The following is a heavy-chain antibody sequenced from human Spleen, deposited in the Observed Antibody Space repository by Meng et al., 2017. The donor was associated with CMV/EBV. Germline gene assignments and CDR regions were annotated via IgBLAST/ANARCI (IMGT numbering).Heavy chain of an antibody. D-gene: IGHD4-17*01. CDR1: GGSISSSSYY. Sequence: GSLRLSCTVSGGSISSSSYYWGWIRQPPGKGLEWIGSIYYSGSTYYNPSLRSRVTISVDTSKNQFSLKLSSVTAADTAVYYGARHVHGDMPSYDYWGQGPLVTVSS. J-gene: IGHJ4*02. CDR2: IYYSGST. CDR3: ARHVHGDMPSYDY. V-gene: IGHV4-39*01.